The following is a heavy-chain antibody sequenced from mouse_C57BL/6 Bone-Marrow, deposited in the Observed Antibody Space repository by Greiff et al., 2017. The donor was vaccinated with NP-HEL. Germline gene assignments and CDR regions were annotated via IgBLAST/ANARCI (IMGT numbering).Heavy chain of an antibody. J-gene: IGHJ4*01. CDR1: GFTFSSSG. V-gene: IGHV5-6*01. Sequence: EVKLVESGGDLVKPGGSLKLSCAASGFTFSSSGMSWVRQTPDKRLEWVATISSGGSYTYYPDSVKGRFTISRDNAKNTLYLQMSSLKSEDTAMDYGARQRDYGSSLYYYAMDYWGQGTSVTVSS. D-gene: IGHD1-1*01. CDR2: ISSGGSYT. CDR3: ARQRDYGSSLYYYAMDY.